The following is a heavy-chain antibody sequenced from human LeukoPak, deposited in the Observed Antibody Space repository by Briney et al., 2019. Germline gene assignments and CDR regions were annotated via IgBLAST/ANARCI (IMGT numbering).Heavy chain of an antibody. CDR2: ISGSENT. D-gene: IGHD3-10*01. CDR3: AKDSSSGFDY. V-gene: IGHV3-23*01. CDR1: GFIFSSYA. J-gene: IGHJ4*02. Sequence: GGSLRLSCAASGFIFSSYAMSWARQAPGKGLEWVSGISGSENTYYADSVKGRFTISRDNSKNTLYLLMNSLRAEDTAVYYCAKDSSSGFDYWGQGTLVTVSS.